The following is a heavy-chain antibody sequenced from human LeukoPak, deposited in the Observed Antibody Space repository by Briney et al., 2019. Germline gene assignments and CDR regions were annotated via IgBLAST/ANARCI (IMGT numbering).Heavy chain of an antibody. Sequence: GGSLSLSCAASGFTFSSYSMNWVRQAPGKGLEWVSSISSSSSYIYYADSVKGRFTISRDNAKNSLYLQMNSLRAEDTAVYYCAREVDGYSFDYWGQGTLVTVSS. D-gene: IGHD5-24*01. J-gene: IGHJ4*02. V-gene: IGHV3-21*01. CDR2: ISSSSSYI. CDR3: AREVDGYSFDY. CDR1: GFTFSSYS.